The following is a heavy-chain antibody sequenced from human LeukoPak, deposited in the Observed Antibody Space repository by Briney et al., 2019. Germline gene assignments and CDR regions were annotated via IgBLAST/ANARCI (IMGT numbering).Heavy chain of an antibody. CDR2: IYVTEST. CDR3: ARDLMVGATTYFDY. V-gene: IGHV4-4*07. Sequence: SETLSLTCTVSGGSITSYYWIWIRQPAGKGLEWIGRIYVTESTTYNPSLKSRVTISIDTSKNQFSLKLTSVTAADTAVYYCARDLMVGATTYFDYWGQGTLVTVSS. CDR1: GGSITSYY. J-gene: IGHJ4*02. D-gene: IGHD1-26*01.